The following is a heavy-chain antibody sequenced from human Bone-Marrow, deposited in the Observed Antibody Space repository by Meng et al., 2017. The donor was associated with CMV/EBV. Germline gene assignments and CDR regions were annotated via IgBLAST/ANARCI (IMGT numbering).Heavy chain of an antibody. Sequence: SETLSLTCAVYGGSFSGYYWSWIRQPPGKGLEWIGEINHSGSTDYNPSLKSRVTISVDTSKNQFSLKLSSVTAADTAVYYCARGDGDYGYDWGQGTLVTVSS. CDR2: INHSGST. J-gene: IGHJ4*02. D-gene: IGHD4-17*01. V-gene: IGHV4-34*01. CDR1: GGSFSGYY. CDR3: ARGDGDYGYD.